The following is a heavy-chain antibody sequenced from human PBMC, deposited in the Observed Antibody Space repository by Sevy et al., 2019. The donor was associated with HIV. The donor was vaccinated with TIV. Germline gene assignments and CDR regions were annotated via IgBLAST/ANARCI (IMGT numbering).Heavy chain of an antibody. CDR1: GFTFSSYA. D-gene: IGHD4-17*01. J-gene: IGHJ4*02. V-gene: IGHV3-30-3*01. CDR3: ASSHDYGDYGRLGY. CDR2: ISYDGSNK. Sequence: GESLKISCAASGFTFSSYAMHWVRQAPGKGLEWVAVISYDGSNKYYADSVKGRFTISRDNSKNTLYLQMNSLRAEDTAVYYCASSHDYGDYGRLGYWGQGTLVTVSS.